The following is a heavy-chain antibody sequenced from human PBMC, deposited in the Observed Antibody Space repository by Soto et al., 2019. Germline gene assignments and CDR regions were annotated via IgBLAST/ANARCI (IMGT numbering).Heavy chain of an antibody. J-gene: IGHJ5*02. Sequence: PGGSLRLSCAASGFTFSTYAMSWARQAPGKGLEWVSALGSSGHSTYYADSVKGRFTISRDNSKNTLYLQMNSLRAEDTAIYYCAKCRGGGSCISGFDPWGQGTQVTVSS. D-gene: IGHD2-15*01. CDR2: LGSSGHST. CDR3: AKCRGGGSCISGFDP. CDR1: GFTFSTYA. V-gene: IGHV3-23*01.